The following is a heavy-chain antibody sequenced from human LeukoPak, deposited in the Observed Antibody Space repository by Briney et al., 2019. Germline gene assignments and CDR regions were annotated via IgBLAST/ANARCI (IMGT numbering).Heavy chain of an antibody. V-gene: IGHV1-18*01. J-gene: IGHJ4*02. CDR1: GYTFSSYG. CDR3: ARGRAAGTFWLDY. CDR2: ICGNNGNT. D-gene: IGHD6-13*01. Sequence: ASVEVSCKASGYTFSSYGISWVRQAPGQALEWMGWICGNNGNTNYAQKVQGRVTMTTDTSTSTAYMELRSLRSEDSAVYYCARGRAAGTFWLDYWGQGTLVTVSS.